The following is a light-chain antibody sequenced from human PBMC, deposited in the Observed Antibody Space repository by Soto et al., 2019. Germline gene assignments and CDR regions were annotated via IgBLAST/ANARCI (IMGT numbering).Light chain of an antibody. CDR1: SSNIGAGYD. Sequence: QSVLTQPPSVSGAPGQRVTISCTGSSSNIGAGYDVHWYQQLPGTAPKLLIYGNSNRPSGVPDRFSGSKSGTSASLAITGLQAEDGADYDCQSYDSSLSGVVFGGGTKVTVL. CDR2: GNS. J-gene: IGLJ2*01. V-gene: IGLV1-40*01. CDR3: QSYDSSLSGVV.